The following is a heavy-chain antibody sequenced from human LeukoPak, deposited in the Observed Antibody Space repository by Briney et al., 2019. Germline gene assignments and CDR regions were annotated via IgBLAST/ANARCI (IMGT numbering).Heavy chain of an antibody. CDR3: ATRCTNGVCYKAYYMDV. D-gene: IGHD2-8*01. CDR2: INLNGGGT. Sequence: KPGASVKVSCKASGYTLTNYYLHWVRQAPGQGLEWLGWINLNGGGTLSAQKFQGRVTMTRDASISTAYMELSGLRSDDTAVYYCATRCTNGVCYKAYYMDVWGKGTTVTVSS. CDR1: GYTLTNYY. J-gene: IGHJ6*03. V-gene: IGHV1-2*02.